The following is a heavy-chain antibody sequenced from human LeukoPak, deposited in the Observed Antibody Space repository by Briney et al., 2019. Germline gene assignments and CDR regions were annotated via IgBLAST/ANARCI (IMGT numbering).Heavy chain of an antibody. D-gene: IGHD3-16*01. CDR1: GFTFGSYV. Sequence: GGSLRLSWAVSGFTFGSYVMSGFRRAPGRGLEGVSAISGSGGSTYYADSVKGRFTISRDNSKNTLYLQMNSLRAEDTAVYYCARVKGGYYFDYWGQGTLVTVSS. CDR3: ARVKGGYYFDY. J-gene: IGHJ4*02. V-gene: IGHV3-23*01. CDR2: ISGSGGST.